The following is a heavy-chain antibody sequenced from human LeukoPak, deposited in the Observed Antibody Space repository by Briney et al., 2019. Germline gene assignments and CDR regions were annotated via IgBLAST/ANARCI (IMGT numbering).Heavy chain of an antibody. D-gene: IGHD3-22*01. CDR3: AKESAPTYYYDSSGYESFDY. Sequence: GGSLRLSCAASGFTFSSYAMSWVRQAPGKGLEWVSAISGSGGSTYYADSVKGRFTISRDNSKNTLYLQMNSLRAEDTAVYYCAKESAPTYYYDSSGYESFDYWGQGTLVTVSP. J-gene: IGHJ4*02. V-gene: IGHV3-23*01. CDR2: ISGSGGST. CDR1: GFTFSSYA.